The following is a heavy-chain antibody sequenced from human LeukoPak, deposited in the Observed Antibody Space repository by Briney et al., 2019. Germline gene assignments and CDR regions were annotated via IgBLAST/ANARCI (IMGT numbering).Heavy chain of an antibody. V-gene: IGHV5-51*01. CDR3: ARHGRRSITIFGVVYGDY. J-gene: IGHJ4*02. Sequence: GESLKSSCKGSGYSFTSYWIGWVRQMPGKGLEWMGIIYPGDSDTRYSPSFQGQVTISADKSISTAYLQWSSLKASDTAMYYCARHGRRSITIFGVVYGDYWGQGTLVTVSS. D-gene: IGHD3-3*01. CDR1: GYSFTSYW. CDR2: IYPGDSDT.